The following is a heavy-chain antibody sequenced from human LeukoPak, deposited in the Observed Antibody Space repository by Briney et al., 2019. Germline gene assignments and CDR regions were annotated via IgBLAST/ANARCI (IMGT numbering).Heavy chain of an antibody. V-gene: IGHV4-39*01. CDR2: IFYTGST. CDR1: GGSIGNSDYY. J-gene: IGHJ5*01. D-gene: IGHD3-16*01. CDR3: ATLGERRGAYNWFDS. Sequence: SETLSLTCSVSGGSIGNSDYYWGWIRPPPGKGLEWIGSIFYTGSTYYNPSLKSRVTMSVDTSKNQFSLKLTSVTAADTAVYYCATLGERRGAYNWFDSWGQGTLVTVSS.